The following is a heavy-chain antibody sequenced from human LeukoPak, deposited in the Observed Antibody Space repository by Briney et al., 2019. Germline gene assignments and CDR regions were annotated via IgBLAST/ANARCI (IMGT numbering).Heavy chain of an antibody. CDR1: GYSFTSYW. CDR2: LDPSDSYT. V-gene: IGHV5-10-1*01. Sequence: GESLKISCKGSGYSFTSYWISWVRQMPGKGLEWMGRLDPSDSYTNYSPSFQGHVTISADKSISTAYLQWSSLKAPDTAMYYCGRQGTSGIVPWFDPWGEGTLVTVSS. J-gene: IGHJ5*02. CDR3: GRQGTSGIVPWFDP. D-gene: IGHD1-14*01.